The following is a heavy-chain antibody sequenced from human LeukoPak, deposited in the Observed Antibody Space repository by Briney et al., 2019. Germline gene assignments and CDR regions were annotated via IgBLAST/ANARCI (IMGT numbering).Heavy chain of an antibody. Sequence: GGSLRLSCAASGFTFSNAWMSWVRQAPGKGLEWVGRIKSKTDGGTTDYAAPVKGRFTISRDDSKNTLYLQMNSLKTEDTAVYYCTTDLYCGGDGYPSGDYWRQGTLVTVSS. CDR3: TTDLYCGGDGYPSGDY. CDR1: GFTFSNAW. J-gene: IGHJ4*02. CDR2: IKSKTDGGTT. V-gene: IGHV3-15*01. D-gene: IGHD2-21*02.